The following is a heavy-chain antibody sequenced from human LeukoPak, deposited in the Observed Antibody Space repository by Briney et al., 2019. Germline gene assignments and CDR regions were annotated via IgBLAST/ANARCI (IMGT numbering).Heavy chain of an antibody. D-gene: IGHD2-2*01. CDR3: ARVSGYCSTTTCRGVEL. CDR1: NSSFTTYY. J-gene: IGHJ4*02. V-gene: IGHV4-59*01. CDR2: IYYSGST. Sequence: PSETLSLTCSVSNSSFTTYYWSWIRQPPGKGLEWIGYIYYSGSTNYNPSLQSRVTISVDTSKNQFSLKLSSVTAADTAVYYCARVSGYCSTTTCRGVELWGQGTLVTVS.